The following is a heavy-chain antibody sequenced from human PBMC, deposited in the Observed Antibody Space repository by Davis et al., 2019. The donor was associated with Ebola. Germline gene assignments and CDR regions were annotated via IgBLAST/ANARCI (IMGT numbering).Heavy chain of an antibody. CDR2: ISAYNGNT. CDR3: ARDNGGSSPHYYYYYYGMDV. CDR1: GYTFTGYY. V-gene: IGHV1-18*04. Sequence: AASVEVSCKASGYTFTGYYMHWVRQAPGQGLEWMGWISAYNGNTNYAQKLQGRVTMTTDTSTSTAYMELRSLRSDDTAVYYCARDNGGSSPHYYYYYYGMDVWGQGTTVTVSS. D-gene: IGHD6-6*01. J-gene: IGHJ6*02.